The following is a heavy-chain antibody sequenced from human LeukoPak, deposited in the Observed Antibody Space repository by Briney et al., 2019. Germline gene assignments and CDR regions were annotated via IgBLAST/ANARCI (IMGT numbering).Heavy chain of an antibody. CDR3: ARDRGGDILTGYYLFDY. Sequence: GASVNVSCKASGYTFTSYGISWVRQAPGQGLEWMGWISAYNGNTNYAQKLRGRVTMTTDTSTSTAYMELRSLRSDDTAVYYCARDRGGDILTGYYLFDYWGQGTLVTVSS. V-gene: IGHV1-18*01. D-gene: IGHD3-9*01. CDR2: ISAYNGNT. J-gene: IGHJ4*02. CDR1: GYTFTSYG.